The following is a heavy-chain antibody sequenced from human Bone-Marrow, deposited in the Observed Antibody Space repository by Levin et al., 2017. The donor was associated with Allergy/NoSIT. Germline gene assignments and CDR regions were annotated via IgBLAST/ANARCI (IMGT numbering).Heavy chain of an antibody. CDR1: GYSFTSYW. V-gene: IGHV5-51*01. CDR3: ARRSVYSSSWHLLDARGDYFDY. CDR2: VYPGDSNT. Sequence: GESLKISCKGSGYSFTSYWIGWVRQMPGKGLQWMGIVYPGDSNTRYSPSFQGQVTISADKSITTAYLQWSSLKASDTAMYYCARRSVYSSSWHLLDARGDYFDYWGQGTLVTVSS. J-gene: IGHJ4*02. D-gene: IGHD6-13*01.